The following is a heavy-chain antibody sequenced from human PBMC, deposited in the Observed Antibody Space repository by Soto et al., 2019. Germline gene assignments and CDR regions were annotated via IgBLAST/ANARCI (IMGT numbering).Heavy chain of an antibody. CDR1: GGTFSSYA. Sequence: GASVKVSCKASGGTFSSYAISWVRQAPGQGLEWMGGIIPIFGTANYAQKFQGRVTITADESTSTAYMELSSLRSGDTAVYYCARGICSGGSCYHNWFDPWGQGTLVTVSS. V-gene: IGHV1-69*13. CDR3: ARGICSGGSCYHNWFDP. CDR2: IIPIFGTA. D-gene: IGHD2-15*01. J-gene: IGHJ5*02.